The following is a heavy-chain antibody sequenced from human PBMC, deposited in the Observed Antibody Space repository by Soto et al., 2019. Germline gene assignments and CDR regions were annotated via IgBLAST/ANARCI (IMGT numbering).Heavy chain of an antibody. CDR3: VARSNGADY. Sequence: EVQLVETGGGLIQPGGSLRLSCAASGFIVSSNYMSWVRQAPGKGLDWVSVIYSGGSTYHADSVKGRFTTSRDKSKITLYLQMNILRAEDTAVYYGVARSNGADYWGQGTLVTVSS. J-gene: IGHJ4*02. D-gene: IGHD2-8*01. CDR2: IYSGGST. V-gene: IGHV3-53*02. CDR1: GFIVSSNY.